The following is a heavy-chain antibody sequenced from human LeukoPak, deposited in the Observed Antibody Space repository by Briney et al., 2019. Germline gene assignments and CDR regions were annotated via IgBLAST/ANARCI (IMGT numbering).Heavy chain of an antibody. J-gene: IGHJ3*02. V-gene: IGHV3-23*01. CDR3: AKDRLRLGEFPDAFDI. CDR1: GFTFSSYA. CDR2: ISGSGGST. Sequence: GGSLRLSCAASGFTFSSYAMSWVRQAPGKGLEWVSAISGSGGSTYYADSVKGRFTISRDNSKNTLYLQMNSLRAEDTAVYYCAKDRLRLGEFPDAFDIWGQGTLVTVSS. D-gene: IGHD3-16*01.